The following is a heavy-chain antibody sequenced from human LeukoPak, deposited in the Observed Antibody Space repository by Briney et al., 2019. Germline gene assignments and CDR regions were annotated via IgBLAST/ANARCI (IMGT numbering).Heavy chain of an antibody. Sequence: ASVKVSCKASGYTFTSYGISWVRQATGQGPEWMGWVNPNSGNTGYVQKFQGRVTMTTNTSITTAYMELSTLRSEDTAVYYCVRGSSPYYYFDYWGQGTLVTVSS. CDR1: GYTFTSYG. J-gene: IGHJ4*02. CDR2: VNPNSGNT. V-gene: IGHV1-8*02. CDR3: VRGSSPYYYFDY. D-gene: IGHD1-26*01.